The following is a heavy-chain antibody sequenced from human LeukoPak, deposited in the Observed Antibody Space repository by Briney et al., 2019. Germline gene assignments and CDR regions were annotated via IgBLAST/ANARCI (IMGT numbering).Heavy chain of an antibody. CDR1: GFTFTNAY. V-gene: IGHV3-15*01. Sequence: GGSLRLSCEASGFTFTNAYMSWVRQAPGKGLEWVGRIKSKTDGEITEYAAPVNGRFTVSRDDSETTVYLQMDSLKTEDTAGYFCTTGPAAAGRDFWGQGTLVSVSS. D-gene: IGHD6-25*01. CDR2: IKSKTDGEIT. J-gene: IGHJ4*02. CDR3: TTGPAAAGRDF.